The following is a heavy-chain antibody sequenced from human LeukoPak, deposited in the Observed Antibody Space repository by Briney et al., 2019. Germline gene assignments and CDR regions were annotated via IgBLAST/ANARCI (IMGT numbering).Heavy chain of an antibody. CDR1: GGSISSGSYY. CDR2: IYYGGST. Sequence: KPSETLSLTCIASGGSISSGSYYWGWIRQPPGKGLEWIGSIYYGGSTFYNPSLRSRITISLDTSRNQFSLKLTSVTAADTAVYYCARLGAGPTYYDFWSGYSSFYFDYWGQGTLVTVSS. V-gene: IGHV4-39*01. CDR3: ARLGAGPTYYDFWSGYSSFYFDY. J-gene: IGHJ4*02. D-gene: IGHD3-3*01.